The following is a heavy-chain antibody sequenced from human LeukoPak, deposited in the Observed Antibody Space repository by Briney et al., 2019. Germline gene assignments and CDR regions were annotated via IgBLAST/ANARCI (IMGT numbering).Heavy chain of an antibody. CDR2: ISGSGGST. J-gene: IGHJ4*02. D-gene: IGHD3-3*01. CDR1: GFTFSSYA. V-gene: IGHV3-23*01. CDR3: AARFNTHFDY. Sequence: GGSLRLSCAASGFTFSSYAMSWVRQAPGKRLEWVSAISGSGGSTSYADSVKGRFIIARDNSKNTVFLHMNSLRAEDTAVYYCAARFNTHFDYWGQGTLVTVSS.